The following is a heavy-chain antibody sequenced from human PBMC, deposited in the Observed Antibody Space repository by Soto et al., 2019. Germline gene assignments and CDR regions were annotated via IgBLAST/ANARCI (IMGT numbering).Heavy chain of an antibody. V-gene: IGHV4-59*01. CDR1: GGSISSYY. CDR3: ARHESRSGYIDN. D-gene: IGHD3-3*01. CDR2: IYYSGST. Sequence: QVQLQESGPGLVKPSETLSLTCTVSGGSISSYYWSWIRQPPGKGLEWIGYIYYSGSTNYNPSLKSRVTLSVDTAKNQFSLKRSSVTAADTAVYYCARHESRSGYIDNWGQGTLVTVSS. J-gene: IGHJ4*02.